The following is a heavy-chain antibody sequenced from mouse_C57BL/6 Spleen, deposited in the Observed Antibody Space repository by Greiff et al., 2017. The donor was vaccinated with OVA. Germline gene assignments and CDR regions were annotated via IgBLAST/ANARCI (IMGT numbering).Heavy chain of an antibody. J-gene: IGHJ2*01. Sequence: QVHVKQPGAELVKPGASVKMSCKASGYTFTSYWITWVKQRPGQGLEWIGDIYPGSGSTNYNEKFKSKATLTVDTSSSTAYMQLSSLTSEDSAVYYCARERGGPPFDYWGQGTTLTVSS. CDR2: IYPGSGST. CDR1: GYTFTSYW. CDR3: ARERGGPPFDY. V-gene: IGHV1-55*01.